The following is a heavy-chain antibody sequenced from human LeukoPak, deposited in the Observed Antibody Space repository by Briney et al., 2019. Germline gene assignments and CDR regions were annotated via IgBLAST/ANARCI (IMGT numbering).Heavy chain of an antibody. Sequence: PGGSLRLSCAASGFTFSGYTLPWVRQAPGKGLEYVSAIISHGGSTHYADSVKGRFTVSRDNSKNTLYLQIDSLRAEDMAVYYCARITMGATSANFYNYFLDAWGKGTTVTVSS. J-gene: IGHJ6*03. V-gene: IGHV3-64*02. CDR1: GFTFSGYT. D-gene: IGHD3-3*01. CDR3: ARITMGATSANFYNYFLDA. CDR2: IISHGGST.